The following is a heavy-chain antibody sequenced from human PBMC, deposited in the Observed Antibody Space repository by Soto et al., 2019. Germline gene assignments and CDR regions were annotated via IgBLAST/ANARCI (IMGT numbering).Heavy chain of an antibody. CDR2: ISTSSSTI. V-gene: IGHV3-48*01. CDR1: GFTFSSYA. CDR3: ARDDSSSSGDAFDI. Sequence: EVQLVESGGGLVQPGGSLRLSCAASGFTFSSYAMNWVRQAPGEGLEWVSYISTSSSTIYYADSVKGRFTISRDNAKNSLYLQMNSLIAEDTAVYYCARDDSSSSGDAFDIWGQGTMVTVSS. D-gene: IGHD6-6*01. J-gene: IGHJ3*02.